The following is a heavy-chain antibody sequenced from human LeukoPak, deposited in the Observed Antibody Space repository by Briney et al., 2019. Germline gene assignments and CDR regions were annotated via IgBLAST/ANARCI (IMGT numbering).Heavy chain of an antibody. D-gene: IGHD5-24*01. CDR2: IYYSGST. J-gene: IGHJ4*02. V-gene: IGHV4-59*01. CDR3: ARVMGTGIDY. CDR1: GGSISSYY. Sequence: PSETLSLTCTVSGGSISSYYWSWIRQPPGKGLEWIGYIYYSGSTNYNPSLKSRVTISVDTSKNQFSLKLSSVAAAGTAVYYCARVMGTGIDYWGQGTLVTVSS.